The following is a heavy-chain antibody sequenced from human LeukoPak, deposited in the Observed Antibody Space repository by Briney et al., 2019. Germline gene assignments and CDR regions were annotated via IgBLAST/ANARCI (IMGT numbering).Heavy chain of an antibody. V-gene: IGHV2-70*11. D-gene: IGHD4-17*01. CDR3: ARRVTSNSFDY. CDR2: IAWDSDK. Sequence: RESGPALVKPTQTLTLTCTFSGFSLSTTGMSVIWLRQPPGKALEWLARIAWDSDKYYSTSLKTRLTISKDTSKNQVVLTITHMDPGDTATYYCARRVTSNSFDYWGQGTLVTASS. J-gene: IGHJ4*02. CDR1: GFSLSTTGMS.